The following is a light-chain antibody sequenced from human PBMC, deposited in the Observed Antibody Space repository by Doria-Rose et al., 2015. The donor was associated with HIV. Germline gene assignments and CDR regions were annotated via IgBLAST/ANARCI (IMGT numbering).Light chain of an antibody. CDR2: AAS. CDR3: QQSYRTPVYT. CDR1: QSISNY. J-gene: IGKJ2*01. Sequence: TQSPSSLSASIRDRVTITCRASQSISNYLNWYQQKPGKAPKLLIYAASSSQSGVPSRFSGSGSGTDFTLTISSLQPEDFATYYCQQSYRTPVYTFGQGTKLEIK. V-gene: IGKV1-39*01.